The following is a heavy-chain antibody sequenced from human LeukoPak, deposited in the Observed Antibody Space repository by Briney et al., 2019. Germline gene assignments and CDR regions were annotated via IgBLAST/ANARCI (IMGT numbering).Heavy chain of an antibody. J-gene: IGHJ4*02. CDR3: AKISLHDYGDYADY. V-gene: IGHV3-23*01. Sequence: GGSLRLSCAASGFTISSYAMSWVRQAPGKGLEWVSAISGSGGSTYYADSVKGRFTISRDNSKNTLYLQMNSLRAEDTAVYYSAKISLHDYGDYADYWGQGTLVTVPS. CDR1: GFTISSYA. D-gene: IGHD4-17*01. CDR2: ISGSGGST.